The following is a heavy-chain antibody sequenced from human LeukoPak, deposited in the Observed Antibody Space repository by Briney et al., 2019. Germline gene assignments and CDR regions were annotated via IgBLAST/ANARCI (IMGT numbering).Heavy chain of an antibody. CDR1: GFTFSSYW. V-gene: IGHV3-30*03. CDR2: ISYDGSNK. CDR3: AREGRNDSSGYWGYFDY. Sequence: PGGSLRLSCAASGFTFSSYWMSWVRQAPGKGLEWVAVISYDGSNKYYADSVKGRFTISRDNSKNTLYLQMNSLRAEDTAVYYCAREGRNDSSGYWGYFDYWGQGTLVTVSS. J-gene: IGHJ4*02. D-gene: IGHD3-22*01.